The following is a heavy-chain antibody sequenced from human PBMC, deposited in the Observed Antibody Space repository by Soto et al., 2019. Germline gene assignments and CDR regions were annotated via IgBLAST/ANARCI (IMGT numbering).Heavy chain of an antibody. CDR2: SIPIFGTA. CDR3: ARPYSGGPRFYGMDV. V-gene: IGHV1-69*12. Sequence: QVQLVQSGAEVKKPGSSVKVSCKASGGTFSSYAISWVRQAPGQGLEWMGGSIPIFGTANYAQKFQGRVTITEDESTSLAYMVLSSLGSEITAVYYCARPYSGGPRFYGMDVWGQGTTVTVSS. CDR1: GGTFSSYA. J-gene: IGHJ6*02. D-gene: IGHD1-26*01.